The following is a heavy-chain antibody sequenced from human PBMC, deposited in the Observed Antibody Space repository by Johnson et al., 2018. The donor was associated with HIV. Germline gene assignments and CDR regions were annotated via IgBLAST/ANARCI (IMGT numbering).Heavy chain of an antibody. CDR1: GFTFSDYY. Sequence: QVQLVESGGNLVKPGGSLRLSCAASGFTFSDYYMSWIRQAPGKGLEWVAVIWYDGSNKYYADSEKGRFTISRDNSKNTLSLQMNSPRVDDTAIYYCARVRAGRENAFDIWGQGTMVTVSS. CDR3: ARVRAGRENAFDI. D-gene: IGHD1-26*01. CDR2: IWYDGSNK. J-gene: IGHJ3*02. V-gene: IGHV3-33*08.